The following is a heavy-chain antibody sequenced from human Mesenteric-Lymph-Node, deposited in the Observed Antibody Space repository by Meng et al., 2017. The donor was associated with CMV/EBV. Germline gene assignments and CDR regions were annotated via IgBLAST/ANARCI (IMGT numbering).Heavy chain of an antibody. CDR2: VYAAGDT. J-gene: IGHJ6*02. D-gene: IGHD3-3*01. CDR3: ARSFMTFGVANYYYGMDV. Sequence: GGSLRLSCAASGFSVSGSYINWVRQAPGKGLEWVSAVYAAGDTYYADSVKGRFTSSRDISKNTVDLHMNSLTAEDTAVYYCARSFMTFGVANYYYGMDVWGQGTTVTVSS. V-gene: IGHV3-53*01. CDR1: GFSVSGSY.